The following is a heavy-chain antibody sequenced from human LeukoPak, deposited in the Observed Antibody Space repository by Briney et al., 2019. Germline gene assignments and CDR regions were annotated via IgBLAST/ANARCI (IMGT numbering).Heavy chain of an antibody. J-gene: IGHJ4*02. CDR1: GFTFDDYG. CDR3: ARGKEYYDFWSRYYFDY. CDR2: INWNGGST. Sequence: PGGSLRLSCAASGFTFDDYGMSWVRQAPGKGLEWVSGINWNGGSTGYADSVKGRFTISRDNAKNSLYLQMNSLRAEDTALYYCARGKEYYDFWSRYYFDYWGQGTLVTVSS. D-gene: IGHD3-3*01. V-gene: IGHV3-20*04.